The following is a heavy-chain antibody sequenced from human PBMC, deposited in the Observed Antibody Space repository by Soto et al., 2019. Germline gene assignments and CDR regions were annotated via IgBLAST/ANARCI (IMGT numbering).Heavy chain of an antibody. D-gene: IGHD4-17*01. V-gene: IGHV4-30-4*01. Sequence: QVQLQESGPGLVKPSQTLSLTCTVSGGSISSGDYYWSWIRQPPGKGLEGMGSFFYIGSTSYNPSLKSRVTISVDTSKNQSSLKLSSVTAADTAVYYCAGGNRMESATVFEYYGMDVWGQGTTVTVSS. CDR1: GGSISSGDYY. CDR2: FFYIGST. CDR3: AGGNRMESATVFEYYGMDV. J-gene: IGHJ6*02.